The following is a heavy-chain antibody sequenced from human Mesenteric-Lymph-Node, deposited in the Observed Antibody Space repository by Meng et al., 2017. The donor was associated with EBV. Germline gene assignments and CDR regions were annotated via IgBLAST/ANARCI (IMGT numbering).Heavy chain of an antibody. CDR2: INPSGGT. V-gene: IGHV4-34*02. Sequence: GRLQQWGTGLVKPSGTLSPHCAVYGGSFSGSFWSWIRQPPGKGLEWIGEINPSGGTNYSPSLKSRVTISLDTSKNQFSLKLSSVTAADTAVYYCARSTRGYSSSWFDYWSQGTLVTVSS. CDR3: ARSTRGYSSSWFDY. CDR1: GGSFSGSF. J-gene: IGHJ4*02. D-gene: IGHD6-13*01.